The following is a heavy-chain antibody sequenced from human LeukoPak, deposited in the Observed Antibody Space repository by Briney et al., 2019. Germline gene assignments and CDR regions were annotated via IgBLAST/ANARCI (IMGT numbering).Heavy chain of an antibody. J-gene: IGHJ6*02. CDR3: ARRATRIIYGMDV. CDR2: IYYSGST. CDR1: GGSISSYY. V-gene: IGHV4-59*08. D-gene: IGHD1-14*01. Sequence: SETLSLTCTVSGGSISSYYWSWIRQPPGKGLEWIGYIYYSGSTNYNPSLKSRVTISVDTSKNQFSLKLSSVTAADTAVYYCARRATRIIYGMDVWGQGTTVTVSS.